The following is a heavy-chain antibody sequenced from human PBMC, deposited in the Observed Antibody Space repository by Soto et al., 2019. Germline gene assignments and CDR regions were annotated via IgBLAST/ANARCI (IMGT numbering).Heavy chain of an antibody. V-gene: IGHV1-69*12. Sequence: QVQLVQSGAEVKKPGSSVKVSCKASGGTFSSYAISWVRQAPGQGLEWMGGIIPIFGTANYAQKFQGRVTITADECTSAAYMELSSLRSEDTPVYYCAGGRDYDSSGYYHTRYFQPWGQGTLVTVSS. D-gene: IGHD3-22*01. CDR1: GGTFSSYA. CDR3: AGGRDYDSSGYYHTRYFQP. J-gene: IGHJ1*01. CDR2: IIPIFGTA.